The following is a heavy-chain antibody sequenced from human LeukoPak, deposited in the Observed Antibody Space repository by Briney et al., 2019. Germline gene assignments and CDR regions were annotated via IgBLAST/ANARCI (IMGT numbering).Heavy chain of an antibody. CDR1: GGTFSTYV. V-gene: IGHV1-69*06. CDR2: IIPVFGTA. CDR3: ATIDGHYDSSGY. Sequence: ASVEVSCKASGGTFSTYVISWVRQAPGQGLEWMGGIIPVFGTANYAEKFQGRVTMTEDTSTDTAYMELSSLRSEDTAVYYCATIDGHYDSSGYWGQGTLVIVSS. D-gene: IGHD3-22*01. J-gene: IGHJ4*02.